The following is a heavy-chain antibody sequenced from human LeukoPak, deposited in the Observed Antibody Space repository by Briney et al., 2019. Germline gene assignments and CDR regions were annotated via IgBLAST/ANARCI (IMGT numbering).Heavy chain of an antibody. Sequence: ASVKVSCKASGYSFTKYHMHWVRQAPGQGLEWMGMINPSGEDTTYAQRFQGRVTVTRDTSTSRVYMELRNLGFEDTAVYYCARDPTDYYESSGYSDYYYYGMDVWGQGTTVIVSS. CDR1: GYSFTKYH. CDR2: INPSGEDT. D-gene: IGHD3-22*01. J-gene: IGHJ6*02. CDR3: ARDPTDYYESSGYSDYYYYGMDV. V-gene: IGHV1-46*01.